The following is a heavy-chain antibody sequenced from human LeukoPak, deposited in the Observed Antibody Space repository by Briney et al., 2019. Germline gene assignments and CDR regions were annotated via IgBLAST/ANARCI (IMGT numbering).Heavy chain of an antibody. CDR3: AKGGLYDYVWGSYADY. Sequence: GGSLRLSCAASGFTFSSYWMSWVRQAPGKGLEWVANIKQDGSEKYYVDSVKGRFTISRDNAKNSLYLQMNSLRVEDTAVYYCAKGGLYDYVWGSYADYWGQGTLVTVSS. CDR1: GFTFSSYW. J-gene: IGHJ4*02. D-gene: IGHD3-16*01. CDR2: IKQDGSEK. V-gene: IGHV3-7*01.